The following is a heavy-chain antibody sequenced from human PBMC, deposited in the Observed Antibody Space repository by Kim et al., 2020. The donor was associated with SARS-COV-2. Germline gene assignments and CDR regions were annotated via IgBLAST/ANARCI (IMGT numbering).Heavy chain of an antibody. Sequence: TNNTPSLKSRVTISVDTSKNQFSLKLSSVTAADTAVYYCARQGESYGMDVWGQGTTVTVSS. D-gene: IGHD3-16*01. J-gene: IGHJ6*02. V-gene: IGHV4-59*08. CDR3: ARQGESYGMDV. CDR2: T.